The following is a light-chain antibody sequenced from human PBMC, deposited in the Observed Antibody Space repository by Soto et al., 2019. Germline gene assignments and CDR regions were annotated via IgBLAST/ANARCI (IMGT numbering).Light chain of an antibody. J-gene: IGLJ1*01. V-gene: IGLV2-14*01. CDR2: EVN. CDR1: SSDVGGYDY. Sequence: QSVLTQPASVSGSPGQSITISCTGTSSDVGGYDYVSWYQHHPGKAPKLMIYEVNNRPSGVSNRFSGSKSGNTASLTISGLQAEDEADYYCSSYRSSSTYVFGTGTKVTVL. CDR3: SSYRSSSTYV.